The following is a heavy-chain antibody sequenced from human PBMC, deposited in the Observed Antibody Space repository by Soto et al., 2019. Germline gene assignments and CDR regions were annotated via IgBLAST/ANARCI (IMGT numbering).Heavy chain of an antibody. CDR1: GFTFSDHY. V-gene: IGHV3-72*01. CDR3: ARAKGSSGTDHASDI. CDR2: TRNKAYSYTT. D-gene: IGHD6-13*01. J-gene: IGHJ3*02. Sequence: EVQLVESGGGLVQPGGSLRLSCVASGFTFSDHYMDWVRQAPGEGLEWVGRTRNKAYSYTTEYAASVKGRFTITRDDSEKSVYLQMNSLNNDDTAVYYCARAKGSSGTDHASDIWGQGTMVTVSS.